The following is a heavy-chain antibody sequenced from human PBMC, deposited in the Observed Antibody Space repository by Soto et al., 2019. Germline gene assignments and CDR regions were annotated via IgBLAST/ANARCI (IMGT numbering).Heavy chain of an antibody. J-gene: IGHJ4*02. CDR2: IFPRDSDT. CDR1: GYGFSNYW. CDR3: ARHRYTNANGNLFVAC. D-gene: IGHD2-8*01. V-gene: IGHV5-51*01. Sequence: GESLKISCEGSGYGFSNYWIGWVRQKSGKGLEWMGIIFPRDSDTKYNPSLQGQVSISADNSVATAYLHLSSLKPSDSATYYCARHRYTNANGNLFVACWGQGTPVTVSS.